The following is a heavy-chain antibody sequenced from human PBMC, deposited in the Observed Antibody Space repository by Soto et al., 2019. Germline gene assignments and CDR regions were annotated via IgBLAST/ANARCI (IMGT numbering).Heavy chain of an antibody. D-gene: IGHD2-15*01. V-gene: IGHV3-7*04. CDR3: ARGDFHYCSGPFSDAFDF. J-gene: IGHJ3*01. CDR1: GFIFSSHW. CDR2: IKQDGSEK. Sequence: PGGSLRLSCTASGFIFSSHWMSWVRQAPGKGLEWLANIKQDGSEKWYVDSVKGRFTISRDNAKNSMYLQMNNLRAEDTAVYYCARGDFHYCSGPFSDAFDFCGQGIMVTVSS.